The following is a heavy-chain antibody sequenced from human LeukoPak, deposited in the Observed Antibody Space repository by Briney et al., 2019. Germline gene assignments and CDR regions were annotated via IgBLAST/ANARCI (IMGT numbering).Heavy chain of an antibody. CDR1: GYTFTNYA. CDR2: INTNTGNP. CDR3: ARVLGYYHGSGSYYSFAFDI. D-gene: IGHD3-10*01. Sequence: ASVKVSCKASGYTFTNYAMNWVRQAPGQGLEWMGWINTNTGNPTYAQGFTGRFVFSLDTPVSTAYLQISSLKAEDTAVYYCARVLGYYHGSGSYYSFAFDIWGQGTVVTVSS. J-gene: IGHJ3*02. V-gene: IGHV7-4-1*02.